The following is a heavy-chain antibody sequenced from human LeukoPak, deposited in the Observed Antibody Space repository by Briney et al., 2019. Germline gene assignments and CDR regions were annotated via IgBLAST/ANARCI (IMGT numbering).Heavy chain of an antibody. J-gene: IGHJ4*02. CDR1: GDSISSGDYY. Sequence: SETLSLTCTVSGDSISSGDYYWSWIRQPAGKGLEWIGRISSSGSTNYNPSLKSRVTISVDTSKNQFSLKLSSVTAADTAVYYCARGRGSITIFGVVIPYYFDYWGQGTLVTVSS. CDR3: ARGRGSITIFGVVIPYYFDY. CDR2: ISSSGST. D-gene: IGHD3-3*01. V-gene: IGHV4-61*02.